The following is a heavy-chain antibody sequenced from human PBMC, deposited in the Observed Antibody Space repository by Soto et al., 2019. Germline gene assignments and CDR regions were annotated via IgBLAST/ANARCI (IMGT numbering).Heavy chain of an antibody. D-gene: IGHD5-18*01. Sequence: QVQLVQSGAEVKKPESSVKVSCKAPGGTFSTYAISWVRQAPGQGLEWMGGFIPMFGTANYAQRFQDRVTITADESTNTVYMELSSLRSEATAVYFCASGIQLWLRRINNGYSGWGQGTLVTVSS. J-gene: IGHJ4*02. CDR2: FIPMFGTA. V-gene: IGHV1-69*12. CDR1: GGTFSTYA. CDR3: ASGIQLWLRRINNGYSG.